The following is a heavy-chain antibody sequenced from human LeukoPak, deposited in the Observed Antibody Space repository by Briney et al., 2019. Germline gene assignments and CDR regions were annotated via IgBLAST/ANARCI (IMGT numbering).Heavy chain of an antibody. J-gene: IGHJ3*02. CDR1: GCTFSSYA. V-gene: IGHV3-23*01. CDR2: ISGSGGST. CDR3: AKDWNVDYDSSGYHPVAFDI. D-gene: IGHD3-22*01. Sequence: QSGGSLRLSCAASGCTFSSYAMSWVRQAPGKGLEWVSTISGSGGSTYYADSVKGRFTISRDNSKNTLYLQMNSLRAEDTAVYYCAKDWNVDYDSSGYHPVAFDIWGQGTMVTVSS.